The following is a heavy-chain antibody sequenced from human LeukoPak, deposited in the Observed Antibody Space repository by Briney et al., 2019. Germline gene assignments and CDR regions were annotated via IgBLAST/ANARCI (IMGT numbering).Heavy chain of an antibody. CDR3: ARPLTYCSGGSCYGNWFDP. CDR1: GGSFSGYY. V-gene: IGHV4-34*01. CDR2: INHSGST. J-gene: IGHJ5*02. D-gene: IGHD2-15*01. Sequence: SETLSLTCAVYGGSFSGYYWSWIRQPPGKGLEWLGEINHSGSTNYNPSLKSRVTISVDTSKNQFSLSLSSVTAADTAVYYCARPLTYCSGGSCYGNWFDPWGQRTLVTVSS.